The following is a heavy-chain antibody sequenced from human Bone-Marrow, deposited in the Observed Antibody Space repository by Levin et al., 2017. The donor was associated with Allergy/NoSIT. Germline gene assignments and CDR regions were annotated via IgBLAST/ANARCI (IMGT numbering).Heavy chain of an antibody. V-gene: IGHV5-51*01. CDR3: ARRDGSTWVFDF. D-gene: IGHD6-13*01. J-gene: IGHJ4*02. CDR1: GYIFSNYW. CDR2: IYPSVSDT. Sequence: GESLKISCRGLGYIFSNYWIGWVRQVPGKGLEWMGIIYPSVSDTIYRPSFQGQVTMSADPSINTAYLQWTSLTASDTGTYYCARRDGSTWVFDFWGQGTPVAVSS.